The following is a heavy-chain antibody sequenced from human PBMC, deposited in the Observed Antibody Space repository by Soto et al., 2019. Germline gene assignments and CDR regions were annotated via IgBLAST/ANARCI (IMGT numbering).Heavy chain of an antibody. V-gene: IGHV4-59*01. D-gene: IGHD3-10*01. CDR3: ARSRDVLLWFEELFPDAFDI. CDR1: CGSISSDY. J-gene: IGHJ3*02. CDR2: IYYSGST. Sequence: SETLSLTCTVSCGSISSDYWSWIRQPPGKGLEWIGYIYYSGSTNYNPSLKSRVTISVDTSKNQFSLKLSSVTAADTAVYYCARSRDVLLWFEELFPDAFDIWGQGTMVTVS.